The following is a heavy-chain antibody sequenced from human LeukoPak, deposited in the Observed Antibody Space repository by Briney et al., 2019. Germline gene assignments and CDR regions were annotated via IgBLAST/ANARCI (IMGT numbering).Heavy chain of an antibody. V-gene: IGHV3-30*02. CDR1: GFTFSSYG. D-gene: IGHD5-18*01. J-gene: IGHJ4*02. CDR3: AKDVFTLQLGFDY. Sequence: GGSLRLSCAASGFTFSSYGMHWVRQAPGKGLEWVAFIRYDGSNKYYADSVKGRLTISRDNSKNTLYLQMNSLRAEDTAVYYCAKDVFTLQLGFDYWGQGTLVTVSS. CDR2: IRYDGSNK.